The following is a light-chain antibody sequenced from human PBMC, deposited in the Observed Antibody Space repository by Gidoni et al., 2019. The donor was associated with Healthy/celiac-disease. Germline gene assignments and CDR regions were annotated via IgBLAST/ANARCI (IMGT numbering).Light chain of an antibody. V-gene: IGKV1-39*01. J-gene: IGKJ1*01. Sequence: DIQMTQSPSSLSASVGDRVTITCRASQSISSSLNWYQQKPGKAPNLLIYAASSLRSGVPSRFSGSGSVTYFTLTISSLPPEDFATYYCQQRYIIPRTFGQGTKVEIK. CDR3: QQRYIIPRT. CDR1: QSISSS. CDR2: AAS.